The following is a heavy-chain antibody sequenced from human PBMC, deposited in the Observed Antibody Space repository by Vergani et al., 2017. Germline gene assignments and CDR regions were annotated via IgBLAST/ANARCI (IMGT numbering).Heavy chain of an antibody. V-gene: IGHV3-30*02. CDR1: GFRFSSKG. CDR2: IWYDGSDK. J-gene: IGHJ6*02. CDR3: ANHYGMDV. Sequence: QVQLVESGGGLVQPGGSLRLSCAASGFRFSSKGMDWVRQAPGKGLAWVAFIWYDGSDKYDADSVKGRFTISRDNSKNTLFLQINSLRAEDTAVYYCANHYGMDVWGQGTTVTVSS.